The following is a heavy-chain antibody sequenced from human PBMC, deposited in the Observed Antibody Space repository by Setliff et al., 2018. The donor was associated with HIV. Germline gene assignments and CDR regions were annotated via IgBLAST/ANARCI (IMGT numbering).Heavy chain of an antibody. CDR2: IYSSGST. V-gene: IGHV4-4*07. D-gene: IGHD5-18*01. Sequence: SQTLSLTCTVSGGSMSGYYWNWIRQPAGKGLEWIGRIYSSGSTNHNPSLKSRVTMSVDTSKYQFSLSLSSVTAADTAVYFCARDPGYTSGSTFHFDDWGQGTLVTVSS. J-gene: IGHJ4*02. CDR3: ARDPGYTSGSTFHFDD. CDR1: GGSMSGYY.